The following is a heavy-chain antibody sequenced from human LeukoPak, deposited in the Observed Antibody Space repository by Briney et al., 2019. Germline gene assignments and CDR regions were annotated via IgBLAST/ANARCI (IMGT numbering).Heavy chain of an antibody. CDR2: INAGNGNT. CDR1: GYTFTSYA. CDR3: ARDGIRYCSSTSCYADY. V-gene: IGHV1-3*01. D-gene: IGHD2-2*01. Sequence: GASVKVSCKASGYTFTSYAMHWVRQAPGQRLEWMGWINAGNGNTKYSQKFQGRVTITRDTSASTAYMELRSLRSDDTAVYYCARDGIRYCSSTSCYADYWGQGTLVTVSS. J-gene: IGHJ4*02.